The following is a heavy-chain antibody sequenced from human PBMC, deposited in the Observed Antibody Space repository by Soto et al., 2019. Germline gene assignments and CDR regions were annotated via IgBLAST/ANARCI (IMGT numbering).Heavy chain of an antibody. J-gene: IGHJ2*01. Sequence: QVQLVESGGGVVQPGRSLRLSCAASGFTFSSYGMHWVRQAPGKGLEWVAVISYDGSNKYYADSVKGRFTISRDNSKNTLYLQMNSLRAEDTAVYYCAKEAAAGYWYFDLWGRGTLVTVSS. CDR2: ISYDGSNK. D-gene: IGHD6-13*01. V-gene: IGHV3-30*18. CDR1: GFTFSSYG. CDR3: AKEAAAGYWYFDL.